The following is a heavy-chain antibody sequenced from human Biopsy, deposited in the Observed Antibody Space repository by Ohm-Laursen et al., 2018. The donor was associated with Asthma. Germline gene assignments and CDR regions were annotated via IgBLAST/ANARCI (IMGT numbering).Heavy chain of an antibody. D-gene: IGHD3-22*01. Sequence: SDTLSLTRPVSGGSIGIYYWGWIRQPPGKGLEYIGNTHYSGTTNTDPSLTGRVTMSVDTTKNQFSLKVTSVTAADTAVYFCARVRGAFYESCVKNAFDVWGQGTMVTVSS. CDR3: ARVRGAFYESCVKNAFDV. CDR2: THYSGTT. J-gene: IGHJ3*01. V-gene: IGHV4-59*07. CDR1: GGSIGIYY.